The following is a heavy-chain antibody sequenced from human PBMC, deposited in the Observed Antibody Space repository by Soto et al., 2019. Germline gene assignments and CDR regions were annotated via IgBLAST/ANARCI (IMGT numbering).Heavy chain of an antibody. J-gene: IGHJ4*02. CDR2: IIPIFGTA. Sequence: KLLQLGAEVKKPGSSLKFSGKASGGTFSSYAFSWLRQAPGQGLGGMGGIIPIFGTANYAQKFQGRVTITADESTSTAYMELSSLRSEDTAVYYCAREYYDSSGYATIDYWGQGTLVTVSS. CDR1: GGTFSSYA. CDR3: AREYYDSSGYATIDY. V-gene: IGHV1-69*01. D-gene: IGHD3-22*01.